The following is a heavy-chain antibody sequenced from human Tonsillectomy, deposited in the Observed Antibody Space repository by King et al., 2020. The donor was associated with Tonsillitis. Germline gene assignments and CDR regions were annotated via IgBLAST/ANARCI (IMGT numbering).Heavy chain of an antibody. J-gene: IGHJ4*02. D-gene: IGHD3-3*01. CDR3: AKVRGDFWSGYQYFDY. CDR1: GFTFSSYA. V-gene: IGHV3-23*04. Sequence: VQLVESGGGLVQPGGSLRLSCAASGFTFSSYAMSWVRQAPGEGLEGVSGIRGSGGSTYYPVSVMGRFTISRDNSKNTLSLQMNSLRAEDTAVYYCAKVRGDFWSGYQYFDYWGQGTLVTVSS. CDR2: IRGSGGST.